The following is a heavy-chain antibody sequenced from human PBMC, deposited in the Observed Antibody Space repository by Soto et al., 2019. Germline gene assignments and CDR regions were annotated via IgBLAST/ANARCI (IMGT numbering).Heavy chain of an antibody. J-gene: IGHJ4*02. CDR1: GYIFTSYW. V-gene: IGHV1-46*01. Sequence: QVQLVQSGAEVKGPGDSVTVSCKTSGYIFTSYWIHWVRQAPGQGLEWMGLIKPSGGSTTYAQKFQGRVTMTRDTPTSTVYMELRSLKSEDTAVYYCARVEGYSADERDWGQGTLVTVSS. D-gene: IGHD5-12*01. CDR3: ARVEGYSADERD. CDR2: IKPSGGST.